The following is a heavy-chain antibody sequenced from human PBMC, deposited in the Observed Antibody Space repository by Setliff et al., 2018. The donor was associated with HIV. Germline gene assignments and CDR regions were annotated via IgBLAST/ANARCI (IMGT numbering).Heavy chain of an antibody. CDR1: GFSLSDYY. CDR2: IDRDGSET. CDR3: ARKFRPGHGVDV. D-gene: IGHD3-10*01. V-gene: IGHV3-7*01. Sequence: GGSLRLSCAVSGFSLSDYYMDWVRQAPGKGLEWVANIDRDGSETNYVDSVKGRFTIFRDNAKSSMYLQMNSLRAEDTAMYYCARKFRPGHGVDVWGQGTTVTVSS. J-gene: IGHJ6*02.